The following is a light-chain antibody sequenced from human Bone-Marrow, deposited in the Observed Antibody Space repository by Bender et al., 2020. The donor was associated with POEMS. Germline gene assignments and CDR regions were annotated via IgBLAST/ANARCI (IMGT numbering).Light chain of an antibody. Sequence: SALTQPASVSGSPGQSITISCRGTSSDVGSYQLVAWYQQHPGKVPKLMIYEGSRRPSGVPNRLSGSFSGNTASLTISGLQAGDEADYYCCSYAGSSTFIFGGGTKVTVL. CDR3: CSYAGSSTFI. CDR2: EGS. V-gene: IGLV2-23*03. CDR1: SSDVGSYQL. J-gene: IGLJ2*01.